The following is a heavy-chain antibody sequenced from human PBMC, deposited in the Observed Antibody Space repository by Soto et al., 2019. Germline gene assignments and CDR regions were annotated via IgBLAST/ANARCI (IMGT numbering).Heavy chain of an antibody. V-gene: IGHV4-59*01. CDR1: GGSLGSYY. CDR2: VFYTGRA. CDR3: ASLRGWELLGLRSE. Sequence: PSETLSLTCTVSGGSLGSYYWSWIRQPPGKGLEWIGYVFYTGRANYNASLKSRVSISLDTSNYQFSLKLSSVTAADTAVYYCASLRGWELLGLRSEWGQGTLVTVSS. J-gene: IGHJ4*02. D-gene: IGHD1-26*01.